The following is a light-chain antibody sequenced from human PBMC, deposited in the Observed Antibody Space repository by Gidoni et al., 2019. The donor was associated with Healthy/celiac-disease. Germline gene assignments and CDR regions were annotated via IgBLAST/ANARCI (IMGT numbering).Light chain of an antibody. CDR3: QQRSNWPPGLT. CDR1: QSVSSY. J-gene: IGKJ4*01. Sequence: EIVLTQSQATLSLSPGERATLSCRASQSVSSYLAWYQQKPGQARRLLIYDASNRATGIPARFSGSGSGTDFTLTISSLEPEDFAVYYCQQRSNWPPGLTFGGGTKVEIK. CDR2: DAS. V-gene: IGKV3-11*01.